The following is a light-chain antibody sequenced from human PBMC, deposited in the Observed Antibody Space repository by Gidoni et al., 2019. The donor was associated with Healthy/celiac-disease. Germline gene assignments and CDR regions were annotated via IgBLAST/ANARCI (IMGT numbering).Light chain of an antibody. V-gene: IGKV3-15*01. CDR2: GAS. CDR3: QQYNNSPLT. CDR1: QSVSSN. J-gene: IGKJ4*01. Sequence: EIVMTHSPATLSVSPGERATLTCRASQSVSSNLAWYQQKPGQAPRLLIYGASTRATGIPARFSGSGSGTEFTLTISSLQSEDFAVYYCQQYNNSPLTFGGGTKVEIK.